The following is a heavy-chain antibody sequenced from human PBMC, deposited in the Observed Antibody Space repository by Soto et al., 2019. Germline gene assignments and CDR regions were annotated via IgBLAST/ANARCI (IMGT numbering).Heavy chain of an antibody. CDR1: GFTFNAYS. V-gene: IGHV3-23*01. CDR2: ISTTGGST. D-gene: IGHD1-1*01. Sequence: DVQLLESGGRLVQPGGSLRLSCAASGFTFNAYSLSWVRQAPGKGLEWVSAISTTGGSTYYADSVKGRFTISSDNSQNTLSLQINSLRAEDTVVYYCARPDGATYNFRYWGQGTLVTVSS. CDR3: ARPDGATYNFRY. J-gene: IGHJ4*02.